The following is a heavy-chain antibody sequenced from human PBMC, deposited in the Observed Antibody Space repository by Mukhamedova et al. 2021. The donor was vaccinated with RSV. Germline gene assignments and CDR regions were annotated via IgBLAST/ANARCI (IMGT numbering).Heavy chain of an antibody. J-gene: IGHJ6*03. CDR2: DGSSS. Sequence: DGSSSNYADSVKGRFTISRDNAKNTLYLQMNSPRADDTAVYYCARGLRYYYIDVWRKGTTVTVSS. CDR3: ARGLRYYYIDV. V-gene: IGHV3-74*01.